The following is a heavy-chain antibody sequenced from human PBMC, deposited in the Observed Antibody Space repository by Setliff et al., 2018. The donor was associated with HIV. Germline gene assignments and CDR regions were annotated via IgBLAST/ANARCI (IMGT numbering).Heavy chain of an antibody. CDR1: GGSISGHY. D-gene: IGHD3-3*01. CDR2: MYYSGST. Sequence: SETLSLTCTVSGGSISGHYWNWIRQPPGKGLEWIGSMYYSGSTYYNPSLKSRVTISVDTSKNQVSLKLSSVTAADTAVYYCARHERSICGVTYSYYMDVWGKGTTVTV. J-gene: IGHJ6*03. V-gene: IGHV4-59*05. CDR3: ARHERSICGVTYSYYMDV.